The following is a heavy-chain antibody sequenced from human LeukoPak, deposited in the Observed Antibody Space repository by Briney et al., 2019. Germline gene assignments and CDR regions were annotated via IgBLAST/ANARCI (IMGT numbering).Heavy chain of an antibody. CDR1: GYTFTSYY. J-gene: IGHJ6*02. D-gene: IGHD5-18*01. V-gene: IGHV1-2*04. CDR3: ARDNPSYSYGSYYYGMDV. CDR2: INPNSGGT. Sequence: EASVKVSCKASGYTFTSYYMHWVRQAPGQGLEWMGWINPNSGGTNYAQKFQGWVTMTRDTSISTAYMELSRLRSDDTAVYYCARDNPSYSYGSYYYGMDVWGQGTTVTVSS.